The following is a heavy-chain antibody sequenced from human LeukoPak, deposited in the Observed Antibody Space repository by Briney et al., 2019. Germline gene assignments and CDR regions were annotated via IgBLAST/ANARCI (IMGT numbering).Heavy chain of an antibody. CDR2: INHSGST. V-gene: IGHV4-34*01. D-gene: IGHD3-22*01. Sequence: SDTLSLTCAVYGGSFSGYYWSWIRQPPGKGLEWIGEINHSGSTNYNPSLKSRVTISVDTSKNQFSLKLSSVTAADTAVYYCARDYDSSGYYGNDAFDIWGQGTMVTVSS. CDR1: GGSFSGYY. CDR3: ARDYDSSGYYGNDAFDI. J-gene: IGHJ3*02.